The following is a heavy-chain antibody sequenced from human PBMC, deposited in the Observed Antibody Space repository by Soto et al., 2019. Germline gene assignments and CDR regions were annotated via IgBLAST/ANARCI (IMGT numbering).Heavy chain of an antibody. Sequence: QLQLQESGPGLVKPSETLSLTCTVSGGSISSSSYYWGWIRQPPGKVLEWIGSIYYSGYTYYNPSPKIRATISVDTSNNQFSLKLSSVSAADTAVYYCARHNGPLYVGYYYDMDVWGQGTTVTVSS. D-gene: IGHD3-16*01. V-gene: IGHV4-39*01. CDR2: IYYSGYT. J-gene: IGHJ6*02. CDR3: ARHNGPLYVGYYYDMDV. CDR1: GGSISSSSYY.